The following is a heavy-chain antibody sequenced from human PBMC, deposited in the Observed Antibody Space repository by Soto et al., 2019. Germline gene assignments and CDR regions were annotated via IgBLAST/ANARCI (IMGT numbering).Heavy chain of an antibody. D-gene: IGHD5-18*01. CDR2: INDSGIT. CDR3: ARGYGRNFDY. V-gene: IGHV4-39*07. Sequence: PSETLSLTCAVSSGSISSSSDYWGWIRQPPGEGLGWIGSINDSGITNYNPSLKSRVTISVDTSKNQFSLKLSSVTAADTAVYYCARGYGRNFDYWGQGTLVTVSS. CDR1: SGSISSSSDY. J-gene: IGHJ4*02.